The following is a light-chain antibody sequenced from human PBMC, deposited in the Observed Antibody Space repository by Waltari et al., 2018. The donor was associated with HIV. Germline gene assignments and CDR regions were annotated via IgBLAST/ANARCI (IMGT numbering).Light chain of an antibody. CDR2: NND. Sequence: SVLTQSPSASGTPGQRLSISCSGSSPNIGNNTVSWYQQVPGTAPKVFLYNNDDRPSGVPDRFSGSKSGTSASLAISGLQSEDEADYYCATWDDSLNGWVFGGGTKVTVL. V-gene: IGLV1-44*01. CDR1: SPNIGNNT. CDR3: ATWDDSLNGWV. J-gene: IGLJ3*02.